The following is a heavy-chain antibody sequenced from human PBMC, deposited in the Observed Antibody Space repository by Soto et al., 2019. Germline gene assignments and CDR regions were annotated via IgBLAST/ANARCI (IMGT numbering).Heavy chain of an antibody. CDR3: ARAFYGGYAAYYYGMDV. V-gene: IGHV4-38-2*01. CDR2: IYHSGTT. Sequence: AETLSLTCAVSGYSIGSASYWGWIRQSPGKGLEWIGNIYHSGTTYYNPSLESRVTISVDTSNSHFSLKLNSVSAADTAVYYCARAFYGGYAAYYYGMDVWGQGTTVNVSS. D-gene: IGHD4-17*01. J-gene: IGHJ6*02. CDR1: GYSIGSASY.